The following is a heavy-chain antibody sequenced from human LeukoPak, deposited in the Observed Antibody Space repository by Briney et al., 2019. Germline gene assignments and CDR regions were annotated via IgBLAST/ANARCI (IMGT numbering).Heavy chain of an antibody. CDR3: ARDREILGDSGSYHLRPASFDY. CDR2: INPSGGST. D-gene: IGHD1-26*01. V-gene: IGHV1-46*01. Sequence: GASVKVSCKASGYTFTSYYMHWVRQAPGQGLEWMGIINPSGGSTSYAQKFQGRVTMTRDMSTSTVYMELSSLRSEDTAVYYCARDREILGDSGSYHLRPASFDYWGQGTLVTVSS. CDR1: GYTFTSYY. J-gene: IGHJ4*02.